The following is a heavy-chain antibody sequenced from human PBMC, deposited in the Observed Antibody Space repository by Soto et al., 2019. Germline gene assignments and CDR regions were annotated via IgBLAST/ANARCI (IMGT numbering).Heavy chain of an antibody. CDR1: GGSISSSSYY. D-gene: IGHD3-3*01. CDR3: ARGPLRFLKRLGGMDV. V-gene: IGHV4-39*01. Sequence: QVQLQESGPGLVKPSETLSLTCTVSGGSISSSSYYWGWIRQPPGKGLEWIGSIYYSGSTYYNPSLKSRVTISVDTSKNQFSLKLSSVTAADTAVYYCARGPLRFLKRLGGMDVWGQGTTVTVSS. CDR2: IYYSGST. J-gene: IGHJ6*02.